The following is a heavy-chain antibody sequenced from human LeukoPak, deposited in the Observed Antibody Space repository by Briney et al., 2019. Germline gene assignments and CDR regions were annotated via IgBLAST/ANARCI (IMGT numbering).Heavy chain of an antibody. CDR1: GGSISSYY. Sequence: SETLSLTCTVSGGSISSYYWSWIRQPPGKGLEWIGYIYCSGSTNYNPSLKSRVTISVDTSKNQFSLKLSSVTAADTAVYYCARGRSSGYWGQGTLVTVSS. CDR3: ARGRSSGY. D-gene: IGHD6-19*01. V-gene: IGHV4-59*01. CDR2: IYCSGST. J-gene: IGHJ4*02.